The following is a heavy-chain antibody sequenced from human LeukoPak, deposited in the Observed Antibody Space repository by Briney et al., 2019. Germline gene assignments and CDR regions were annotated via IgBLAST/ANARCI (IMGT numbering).Heavy chain of an antibody. J-gene: IGHJ3*02. CDR3: ARDMSMITFGGVIRAFDI. Sequence: SQTLSLTCTVSGGSISSGSYYWSCIRQPAGKGLEWIGRIYTSGSTNYNPSLKSRVTVSVDTSKNQFSLKLSSVTAADTAVYYCARDMSMITFGGVIRAFDIWGQGTMVTVSS. CDR2: IYTSGST. CDR1: GGSISSGSYY. D-gene: IGHD3-16*01. V-gene: IGHV4-61*02.